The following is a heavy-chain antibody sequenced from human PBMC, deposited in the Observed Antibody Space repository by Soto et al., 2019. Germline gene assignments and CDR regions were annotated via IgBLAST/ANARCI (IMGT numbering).Heavy chain of an antibody. Sequence: SVKVSWKASGCTFSSYAISWARQAPRQGREWIGGILPIFGTANYAHHFQGKVTITADKFTSTAYMELSTLRSEDTAVYYCARATAEAGTFGVDYWGQGTLVTVSS. V-gene: IGHV1-69*06. J-gene: IGHJ4*02. CDR2: ILPIFGTA. CDR1: GCTFSSYA. CDR3: ARATAEAGTFGVDY. D-gene: IGHD6-13*01.